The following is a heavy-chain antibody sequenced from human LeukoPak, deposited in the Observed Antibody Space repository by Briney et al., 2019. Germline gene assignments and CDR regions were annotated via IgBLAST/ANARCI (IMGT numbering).Heavy chain of an antibody. J-gene: IGHJ4*02. D-gene: IGHD5-18*01. V-gene: IGHV4-59*08. CDR3: ARHGNHGYSYGYYFDY. CDR1: GGSISSYY. CDR2: IYYSGST. Sequence: PSETLSLTCTVSGGSISSYYWSWIRQPPGKGLERIGYIYYSGSTNYNPSLKSRVTISVDTSKNQFSLKLSSVTAADTAVYYCARHGNHGYSYGYYFDYWGQGTLVTVSS.